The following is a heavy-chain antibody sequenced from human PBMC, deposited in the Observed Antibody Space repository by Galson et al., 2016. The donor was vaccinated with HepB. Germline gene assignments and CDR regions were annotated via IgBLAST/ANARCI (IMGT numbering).Heavy chain of an antibody. D-gene: IGHD6-19*01. CDR3: AKVTGGGWIGFEY. J-gene: IGHJ4*02. CDR1: GSMFHNHA. Sequence: SLRLSCAASGSMFHNHAMSWVRQAPGRGLEWVSVIGGGGGSIYYADSVKGRFTIHRDNSKNTLYLDMKSLRGEDTARYYCAKVTGGGWIGFEYRGQGTQVTVAS. V-gene: IGHV3-23*01. CDR2: IGGGGGSI.